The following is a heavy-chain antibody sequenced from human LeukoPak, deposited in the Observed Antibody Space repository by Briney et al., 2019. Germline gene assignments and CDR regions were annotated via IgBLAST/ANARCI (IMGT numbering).Heavy chain of an antibody. Sequence: SETLSLTCTVSGGSISGYYWSWIRQPPGKGLEWIGYIYYSGGANYNPSLKSRLTISVDTSKNQFPLKLSSVTAADTAVYYCAREPRGNCSSTSCPFYYYMDVWGKGTTVTVSS. CDR2: IYYSGGA. J-gene: IGHJ6*03. CDR1: GGSISGYY. CDR3: AREPRGNCSSTSCPFYYYMDV. V-gene: IGHV4-59*12. D-gene: IGHD2-2*01.